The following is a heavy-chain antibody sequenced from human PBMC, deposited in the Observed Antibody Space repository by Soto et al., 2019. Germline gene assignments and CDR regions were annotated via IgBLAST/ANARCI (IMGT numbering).Heavy chain of an antibody. CDR1: GGSISSGDYY. J-gene: IGHJ4*02. CDR3: VGYCSGGRCYSVFV. D-gene: IGHD2-15*01. Sequence: SETLSLTCTVSGGSISSGDYYWSWIRQPPGKGLEWIGYIYYSGSTYYNPSLKSRVTISVDTYKNQFSLKLSSVAAADTAVYYCVGYCSGGRCYSVFVWGQGTLVTVSS. CDR2: IYYSGST. V-gene: IGHV4-30-4*01.